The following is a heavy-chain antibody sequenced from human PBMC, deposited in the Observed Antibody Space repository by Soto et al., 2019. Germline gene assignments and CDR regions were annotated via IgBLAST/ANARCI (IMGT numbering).Heavy chain of an antibody. CDR1: GYSFTDYH. D-gene: IGHD2-8*01. V-gene: IGHV1-2*04. J-gene: IGHJ6*02. CDR2: INPKSGGT. CDR3: ARGDSTDCSNGVCSFFYNHDMDV. Sequence: ASVKVSCKASGYSFTDYHIHWVRQAPGQGLEWLGRINPKSGGTSTAQKFQGWVTMTTDTSISTASMELTRLTSDNTAIYYCARGDSTDCSNGVCSFFYNHDMDVWG.